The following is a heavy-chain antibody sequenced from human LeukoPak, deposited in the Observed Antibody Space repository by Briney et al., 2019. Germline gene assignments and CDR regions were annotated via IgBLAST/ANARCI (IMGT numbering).Heavy chain of an antibody. Sequence: ASVKVSCKASGYTFTSYYMHWVRQAPGQGLGWMGIINPSGGSTSYAQKFQGRVTMTRDTSTSTVCMELSSLRSEDTAVYYCARASRGYSSGWNWFDPWGQGTLVTVSS. CDR3: ARASRGYSSGWNWFDP. V-gene: IGHV1-46*01. CDR2: INPSGGST. D-gene: IGHD6-19*01. J-gene: IGHJ5*02. CDR1: GYTFTSYY.